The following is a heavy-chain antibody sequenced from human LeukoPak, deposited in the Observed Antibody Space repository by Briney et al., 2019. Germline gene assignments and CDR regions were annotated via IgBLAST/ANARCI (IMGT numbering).Heavy chain of an antibody. CDR3: ARGCGGSAACYIIDY. Sequence: PGRSLRLSCAASGFTFSSHGMHWVRQAPGKGLEWVTIIWNDGSNKNYVDSVKGRFIISRDNSKNTLYLQMNSLRGEDTAVYYCARGCGGSAACYIIDYWGQGTLVTVSS. V-gene: IGHV3-33*01. CDR2: IWNDGSNK. CDR1: GFTFSSHG. J-gene: IGHJ4*02. D-gene: IGHD2-15*01.